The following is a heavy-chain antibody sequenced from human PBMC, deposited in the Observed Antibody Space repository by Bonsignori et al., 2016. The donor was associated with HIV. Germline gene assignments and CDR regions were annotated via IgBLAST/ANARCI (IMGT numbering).Heavy chain of an antibody. J-gene: IGHJ4*02. CDR3: TRAHDYGDWYFDY. V-gene: IGHV3-49*04. CDR1: GFTFGDYA. CDR2: MRTKAYGGTT. Sequence: GESLKISCIGSGFTFGDYAMSWVRQAPGKGLEWVGFMRTKAYGGTTEYDASVKGRFTMSRDDSKSIAFLQMSSLKTEDTAVYYCTRAHDYGDWYFDYWGQGTLVTVSS. D-gene: IGHD4-17*01.